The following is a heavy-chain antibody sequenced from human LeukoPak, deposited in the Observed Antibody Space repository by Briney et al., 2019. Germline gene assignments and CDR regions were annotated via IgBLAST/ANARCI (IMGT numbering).Heavy chain of an antibody. CDR3: ARLLGYCSSTSCYSYAFDI. V-gene: IGHV5-51*01. D-gene: IGHD2-2*01. Sequence: GESLKISCKGSGYSFTTYWIGWVRQMPGKGLEWMGIIYPGDSDTRYSPSFQGQVTISADKSISTAYLQWSSLKASDTAMYYCARLLGYCSSTSCYSYAFDIWGQGTMVTVSS. J-gene: IGHJ3*02. CDR2: IYPGDSDT. CDR1: GYSFTTYW.